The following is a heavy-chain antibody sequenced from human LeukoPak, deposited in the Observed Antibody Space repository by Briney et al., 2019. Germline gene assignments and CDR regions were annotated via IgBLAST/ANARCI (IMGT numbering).Heavy chain of an antibody. J-gene: IGHJ4*02. CDR1: GGSISSYY. V-gene: IGHV4-4*07. CDR2: IYTSGST. Sequence: PSETLSLTCTVSGGSISSYYWSWIRQPAGKGLEWIGRIYTSGSTNYNPSLKSRVTMSVDTSKNQFSLKLSSVTAADTAVYYCARENPYGDYPYFDYWGQGTLVTVSS. D-gene: IGHD4-17*01. CDR3: ARENPYGDYPYFDY.